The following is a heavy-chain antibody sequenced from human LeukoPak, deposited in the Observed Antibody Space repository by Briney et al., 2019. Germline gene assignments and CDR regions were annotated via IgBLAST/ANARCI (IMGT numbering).Heavy chain of an antibody. D-gene: IGHD1-7*01. CDR1: GGSISGYY. V-gene: IGHV4-59*01. Sequence: SETLPLTCTVSGGSISGYYWSWIRQPPGKGLEWLGYISYSGYTEYNPSLKSRVTISVDTSRNQFSLRLSSVTAADTAVYYCARHIGGTTYDSWGRGTLVIVSS. CDR3: ARHIGGTTYDS. J-gene: IGHJ4*02. CDR2: ISYSGYT.